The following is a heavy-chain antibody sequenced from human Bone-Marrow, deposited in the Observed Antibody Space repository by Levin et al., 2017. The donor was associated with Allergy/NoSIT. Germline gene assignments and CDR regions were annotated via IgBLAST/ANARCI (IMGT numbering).Heavy chain of an antibody. CDR1: GYTFTSFD. D-gene: IGHD2-15*01. V-gene: IGHV1-8*01. J-gene: IGHJ3*02. CDR3: ARGGGWSESAFDI. CDR2: MNPSSGNT. Sequence: NPGESLKISCRASGYTFTSFDINWVRQASGQGLEWMGWMNPSSGNTGYARKFQGRVIMTRDTSTSTAFMELSSLRSEDTAVYYCARGGGWSESAFDIWGQGTMVTVSS.